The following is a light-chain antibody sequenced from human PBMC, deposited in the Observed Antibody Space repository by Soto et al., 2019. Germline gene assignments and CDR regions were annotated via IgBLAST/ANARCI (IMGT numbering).Light chain of an antibody. Sequence: DIQMTQSPSSVSASVGDRVTMTCRASQGINSWLAWYQQKPGMAPKLLISGAFSLESGVPSRFSGSGSGTEFALTISSLQPDDFATYYCQQYYSYSTFGQGTKVDIK. J-gene: IGKJ1*01. CDR1: QGINSW. CDR2: GAF. V-gene: IGKV1-5*01. CDR3: QQYYSYST.